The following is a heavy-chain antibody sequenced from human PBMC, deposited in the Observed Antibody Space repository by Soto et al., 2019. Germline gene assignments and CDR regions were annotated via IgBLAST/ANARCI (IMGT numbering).Heavy chain of an antibody. Sequence: QITLKESGPTLVKPTQTLTLTCTFSGFSLSTTGVGVGWIRQPPGKALEWHAFIYWDTDKRYSLSLRSRLTITKDTSKNQVVLTMTNMDPVDTATYYCAHRLVSSGWYVLDYWGQGTLVTVSS. CDR1: GFSLSTTGVG. D-gene: IGHD6-19*01. CDR3: AHRLVSSGWYVLDY. J-gene: IGHJ4*02. CDR2: IYWDTDK. V-gene: IGHV2-5*02.